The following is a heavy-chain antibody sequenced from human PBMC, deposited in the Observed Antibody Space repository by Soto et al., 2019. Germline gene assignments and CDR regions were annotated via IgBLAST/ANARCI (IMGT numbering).Heavy chain of an antibody. CDR2: ISAYNGNT. Sequence: ASVKGSCKASGYTFTSYGISWVRQAPGQGLEWMGWISAYNGNTNYAQKLQDRVTMTIDTSTSTAYMELRSLGSDDTAVYFCARGGGIVFNKYDFDYWGQGTPDSVAS. V-gene: IGHV1-18*01. CDR3: ARGGGIVFNKYDFDY. CDR1: GYTFTSYG. D-gene: IGHD2-15*01. J-gene: IGHJ4*02.